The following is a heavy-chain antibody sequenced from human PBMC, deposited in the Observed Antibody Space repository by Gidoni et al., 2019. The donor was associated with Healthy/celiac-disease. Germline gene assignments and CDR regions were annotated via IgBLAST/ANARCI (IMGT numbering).Heavy chain of an antibody. D-gene: IGHD3-3*01. CDR3: ARSNTIFGVVIGYFDY. CDR2: IWYDGSNK. Sequence: QVQLVESGGGVVQPGRSLRLSCAASGFTFSSYGMHWGRQAPGKGLEWVAVIWYDGSNKYYADSVKGRFTISRDNSKNTLYLQMNSLRAEDTAVYYCARSNTIFGVVIGYFDYWGQGTLVTVSS. J-gene: IGHJ4*02. V-gene: IGHV3-33*01. CDR1: GFTFSSYG.